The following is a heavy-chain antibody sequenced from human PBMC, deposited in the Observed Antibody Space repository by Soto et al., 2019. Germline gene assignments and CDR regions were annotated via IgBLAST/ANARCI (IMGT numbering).Heavy chain of an antibody. Sequence: QVQLVQSGAEVKKPGSSVKVSCKASGGTFSRYSITWVRQAPGHGLEWIRRIIPMFGIASYAQKFQGRVTFTADESTSTAYIELSSLRSDDTAVYYCAREDRDRETGLVPAAIDGMDVWGLGTTVTVSS. J-gene: IGHJ6*02. CDR1: GGTFSRYS. CDR2: IIPMFGIA. V-gene: IGHV1-69*08. CDR3: AREDRDRETGLVPAAIDGMDV. D-gene: IGHD2-2*01.